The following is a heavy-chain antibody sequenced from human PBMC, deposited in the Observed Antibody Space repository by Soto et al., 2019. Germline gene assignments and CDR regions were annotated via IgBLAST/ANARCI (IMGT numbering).Heavy chain of an antibody. Sequence: KTSETLSLTCAVSGGSISSSNWWSWVRQPPGKGLEWIGEIYHSGSTNYNPSLKSRVTISVDKSKNQFSLKLSSVTAADTAVYYCARGADSSGYYASLDYWGQGTLVTVSS. CDR1: GGSISSSNW. D-gene: IGHD3-22*01. CDR2: IYHSGST. J-gene: IGHJ4*02. V-gene: IGHV4-4*02. CDR3: ARGADSSGYYASLDY.